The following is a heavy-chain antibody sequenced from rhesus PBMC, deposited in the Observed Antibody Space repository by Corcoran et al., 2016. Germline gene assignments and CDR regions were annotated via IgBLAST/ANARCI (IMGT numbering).Heavy chain of an antibody. V-gene: IGHV4-99*01. D-gene: IGHD3-40*01. CDR3: AGRPLAFYYFDY. Sequence: QVQLQESGPGLVKPSETLSLTCAVSGYSISSGYYLGWIRPPPGKGLECVGYISGSRRSNSYHPPLKSRVTISKDTSKSQFSLKLSSVTAADTAGYYCAGRPLAFYYFDYWGQGVLVTVSS. CDR2: ISGSRRSN. J-gene: IGHJ4*01. CDR1: GYSISSGYY.